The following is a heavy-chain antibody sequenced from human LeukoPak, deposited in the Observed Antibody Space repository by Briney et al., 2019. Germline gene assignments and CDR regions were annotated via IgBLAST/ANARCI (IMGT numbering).Heavy chain of an antibody. CDR2: INPNSGGT. V-gene: IGHV1-2*02. Sequence: GASVKVSCKASGYTFTGYYMHWVRQAPGQGLEWMGWINPNSGGTKYAQKFQGRVTMTRDTSISTAYMELSRLTSDDTAGYYCASGGDRYSSGWYGEYWGERNLVT. D-gene: IGHD6-19*01. CDR3: ASGGDRYSSGWYGEY. J-gene: IGHJ4*02. CDR1: GYTFTGYY.